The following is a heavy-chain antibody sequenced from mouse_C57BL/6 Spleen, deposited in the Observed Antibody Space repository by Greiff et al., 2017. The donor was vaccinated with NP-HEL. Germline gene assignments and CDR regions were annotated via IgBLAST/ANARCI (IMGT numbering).Heavy chain of an antibody. CDR2: IDPENGDT. V-gene: IGHV14-4*01. D-gene: IGHD2-14*01. CDR1: GFNIKDDY. Sequence: VQLQQSGAELVRPGASVKLSCTASGFNIKDDYMHWVKQRPEQGLEWIGCIDPENGDTEYASKFQGKATITADTSSNTAYLQLSSLTSEDTAVYYCTTTVRHWYFDVWGTGTTVTVSS. CDR3: TTTVRHWYFDV. J-gene: IGHJ1*03.